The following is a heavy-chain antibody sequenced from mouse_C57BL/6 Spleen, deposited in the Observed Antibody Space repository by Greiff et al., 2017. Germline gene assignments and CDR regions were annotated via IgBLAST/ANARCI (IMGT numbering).Heavy chain of an antibody. D-gene: IGHD1-1*01. J-gene: IGHJ2*01. V-gene: IGHV1-54*01. CDR2: INPGSGGT. CDR3: ARSDYYGSIFDY. Sequence: QVHVKQSGAELVRPGTSVKVSCKASGYAFTNYLIEWVKQRPGQGLEWIGVINPGSGGTNYNEKFKGKATLTADKSSSTAYMQLSSLTSEDSAVYFCARSDYYGSIFDYWGQGTTLTVSS. CDR1: GYAFTNYL.